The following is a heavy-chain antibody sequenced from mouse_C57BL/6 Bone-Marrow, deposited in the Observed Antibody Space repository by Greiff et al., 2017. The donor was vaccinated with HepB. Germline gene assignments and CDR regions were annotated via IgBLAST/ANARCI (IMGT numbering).Heavy chain of an antibody. CDR1: GYTFTSYW. V-gene: IGHV1-55*01. Sequence: QVQLQQPGAELVKPGASVKMSCKASGYTFTSYWITWVKQRPGQGLEWIGDIYPGSGSTNYNEKFKSKATLTVDTSSSTAYMQLSSLTSEDSAVYYCARNRFYYDYFACFAYWGQRTLVTVSA. D-gene: IGHD2-4*01. CDR2: IYPGSGST. CDR3: ARNRFYYDYFACFAY. J-gene: IGHJ3*01.